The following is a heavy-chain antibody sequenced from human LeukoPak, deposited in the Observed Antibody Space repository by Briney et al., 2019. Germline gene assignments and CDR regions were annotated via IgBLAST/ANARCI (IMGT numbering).Heavy chain of an antibody. J-gene: IGHJ6*03. Sequence: SVKVSCKASGGTFGSYTISWVRQAPGQGLEWMGRIIPILGIANYAQKFQGRVTITADKSTSTAYMELSGLRSEDTAVYYCARELLRYFDRGYYYYYYMDVWGKGTTVTVSS. CDR1: GGTFGSYT. D-gene: IGHD3-9*01. CDR2: IIPILGIA. V-gene: IGHV1-69*04. CDR3: ARELLRYFDRGYYYYYYMDV.